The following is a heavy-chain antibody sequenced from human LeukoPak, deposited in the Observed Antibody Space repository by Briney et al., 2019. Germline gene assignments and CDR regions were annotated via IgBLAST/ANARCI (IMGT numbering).Heavy chain of an antibody. V-gene: IGHV1-69*05. D-gene: IGHD5-18*01. CDR3: AREGDSYGLTYFDY. CDR1: GGTFSSYA. J-gene: IGHJ4*01. Sequence: ASVKVSCKASGGTFSSYAISWVRQAPGQGLEWMGRIIPIFGTANYAQKFQGRVTITTDESTSTAYMELSSLRSEDTAVYYCAREGDSYGLTYFDYWGQETWSPSPQ. CDR2: IIPIFGTA.